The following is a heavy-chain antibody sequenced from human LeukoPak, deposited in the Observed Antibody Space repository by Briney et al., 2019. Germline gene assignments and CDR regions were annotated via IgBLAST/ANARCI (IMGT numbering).Heavy chain of an antibody. CDR1: GFTFSSYW. D-gene: IGHD3-3*01. V-gene: IGHV3-7*01. CDR2: IKQDGSEK. CDR3: ARGTYYDFWSGLEIYFDY. Sequence: GGSLRLSCAASGFTFSSYWMSWVRQAPGKGVEWVANIKQDGSEKYYVDSVKGRFTISRDNAKNSLYLQMNSLRAEDTAVYYCARGTYYDFWSGLEIYFDYWGQGTLVTVSS. J-gene: IGHJ4*02.